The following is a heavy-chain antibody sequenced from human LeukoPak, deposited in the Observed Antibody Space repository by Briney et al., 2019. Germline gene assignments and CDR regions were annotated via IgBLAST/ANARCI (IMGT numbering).Heavy chain of an antibody. J-gene: IGHJ4*02. Sequence: ASVTVSCKASGYTFTSYYMHWVRQAPGQGLEWMGIINPSGGSTSYTQEFQGRVTMTRDMSTSTVYMELSSLRSEDTAVYYCARDMRTEGTSFDYWGQGTLVTVSS. CDR2: INPSGGST. D-gene: IGHD2-2*01. CDR1: GYTFTSYY. CDR3: ARDMRTEGTSFDY. V-gene: IGHV1-46*01.